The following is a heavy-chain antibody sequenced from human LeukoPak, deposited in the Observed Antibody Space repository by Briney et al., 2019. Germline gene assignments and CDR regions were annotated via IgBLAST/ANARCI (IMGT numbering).Heavy chain of an antibody. CDR3: ARGVGGLWFGELLPYYFDY. V-gene: IGHV1-8*01. J-gene: IGHJ4*02. CDR1: GYTFTSYD. CDR2: MNPNSGNT. D-gene: IGHD3-10*01. Sequence: VASVKVSCKASGYTFTSYDINWVRQATGQGLEWMGWMNPNSGNTGYAQKFQGRVTMSRNTSISTAYMELSSLRSEDTAVYYCARGVGGLWFGELLPYYFDYWGQGTLVTVSS.